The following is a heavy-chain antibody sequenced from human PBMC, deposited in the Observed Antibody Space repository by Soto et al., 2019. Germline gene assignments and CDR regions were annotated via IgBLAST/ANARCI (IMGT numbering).Heavy chain of an antibody. Sequence: QLQLQESGPGLVKPSETLSLTCTVSGGSISSSNYYWGWIRQPPGKGLEWIGSIYYSGSTYYNPSPKERVTISVSTAKDQFSLKLGSVTGGGTAVYYWARERHYYCSGRPRFDYWGQGTLVTVSS. J-gene: IGHJ4*02. CDR3: ARERHYYCSGRPRFDY. CDR2: IYYSGST. CDR1: GGSISSSNYY. D-gene: IGHD3-10*01. V-gene: IGHV4-39*01.